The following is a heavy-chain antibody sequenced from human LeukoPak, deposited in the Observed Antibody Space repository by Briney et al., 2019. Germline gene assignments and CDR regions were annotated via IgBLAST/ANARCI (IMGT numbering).Heavy chain of an antibody. CDR2: IYYSGST. V-gene: IGHV4-59*01. Sequence: SETLSLTCTVSGGSIGSYYWSWIRQPPGKGLEWIGYIYYSGSTNYNPSLKSRVTISVDTSKNQFSLKLSSVTAADTAVYYCARVPVFVSHYDILTGYPNGIYWYFDLWGRGTLVTVSS. D-gene: IGHD3-9*01. J-gene: IGHJ2*01. CDR3: ARVPVFVSHYDILTGYPNGIYWYFDL. CDR1: GGSIGSYY.